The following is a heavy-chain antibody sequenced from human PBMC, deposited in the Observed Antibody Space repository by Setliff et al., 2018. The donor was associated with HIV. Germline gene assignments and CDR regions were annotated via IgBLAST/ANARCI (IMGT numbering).Heavy chain of an antibody. Sequence: SETLSLTCTVSGGSISSNSYYWGWIRQPPGKGLEWIGEINRSGSTNYSPSLKSRVTISVDTSKNQFSLKLSAATAADTAVYYCASQGVRGAYTWFDPWGQGTRVTVSS. CDR2: INRSGST. V-gene: IGHV4-39*07. D-gene: IGHD3-10*01. CDR1: GGSISSNSYY. J-gene: IGHJ5*02. CDR3: ASQGVRGAYTWFDP.